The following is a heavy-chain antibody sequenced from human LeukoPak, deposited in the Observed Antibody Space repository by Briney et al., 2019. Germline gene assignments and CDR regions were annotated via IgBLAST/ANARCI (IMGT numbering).Heavy chain of an antibody. Sequence: GASVKVSCKASGYTFSDNYIHWVRQAPGQGLEWVGWINPNSGGTNYAQKFQGRVTMTRDTSISTAYMELSRLRSDDTAVYYCARARRITMIVVANNWFDPWGQGTLVTVSS. CDR1: GYTFSDNY. J-gene: IGHJ5*02. CDR3: ARARRITMIVVANNWFDP. CDR2: INPNSGGT. D-gene: IGHD3-22*01. V-gene: IGHV1-2*02.